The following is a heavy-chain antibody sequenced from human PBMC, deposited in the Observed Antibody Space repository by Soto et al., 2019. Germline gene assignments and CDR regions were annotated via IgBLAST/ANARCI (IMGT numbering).Heavy chain of an antibody. CDR1: GFTFADYA. CDR3: ARDNGGWFGELSLFHY. V-gene: IGHV3-9*01. J-gene: IGHJ4*02. D-gene: IGHD3-10*01. CDR2: IIWNSGSI. Sequence: EVQLVESGGGLVQPGRSLRLSCAASGFTFADYAMHWVRQAPGKGLEWDSGIIWNSGSIGYAVSVKGRFTSSRVNAKNTLYLQMGGMRAEDTALYYCARDNGGWFGELSLFHYWGKGTLVSVSS.